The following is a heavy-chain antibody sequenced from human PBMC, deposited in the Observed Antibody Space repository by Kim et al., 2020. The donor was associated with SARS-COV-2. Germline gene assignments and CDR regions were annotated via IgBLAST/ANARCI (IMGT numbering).Heavy chain of an antibody. J-gene: IGHJ4*02. Sequence: AQKFQGRVTMTRDTSISTAYMELSRLRSDDTAVYYCARGLPKTTVSLFDYWGQGTLVTVSS. D-gene: IGHD4-17*01. CDR3: ARGLPKTTVSLFDY. V-gene: IGHV1-2*02.